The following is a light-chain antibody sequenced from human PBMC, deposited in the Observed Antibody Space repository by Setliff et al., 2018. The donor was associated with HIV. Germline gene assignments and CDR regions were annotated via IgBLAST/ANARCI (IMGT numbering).Light chain of an antibody. CDR3: SSYTSSSTDV. Sequence: QSALTQPASVSGSPGQSITISCTGTSSDVGTYNAVYWYQQHPGKAPKLMIYDVSTQPSGVSNRFSGSKSGNTASLTISGLQTEDEADYYCSSYTSSSTDVFGTGTRSPS. CDR1: SSDVGTYNA. CDR2: DVS. V-gene: IGLV2-14*01. J-gene: IGLJ1*01.